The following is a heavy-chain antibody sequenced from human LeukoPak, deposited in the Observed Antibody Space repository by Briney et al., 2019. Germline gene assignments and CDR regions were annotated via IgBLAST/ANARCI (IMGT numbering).Heavy chain of an antibody. J-gene: IGHJ3*02. V-gene: IGHV4-39*07. Sequence: SETLSLTCTVSGGSISSSSYYWGWIRQPPGKGLEWIGSIYYSGSTYYNPSLKSRVTISVDTSKNQFSLKLSSVTAADTAVYYCARVDVEDAFDIWGQGTMVTVSS. CDR3: ARVDVEDAFDI. CDR2: IYYSGST. D-gene: IGHD3-9*01. CDR1: GGSISSSSYY.